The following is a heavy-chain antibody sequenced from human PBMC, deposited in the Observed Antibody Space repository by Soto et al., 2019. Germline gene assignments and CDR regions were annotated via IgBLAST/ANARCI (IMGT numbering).Heavy chain of an antibody. V-gene: IGHV1-58*01. CDR3: GARPSSGYYLELGLDV. Sequence: SVKVSCKASGFTFTSSAVQWMRQARGQRLEWIGWIVVGSGNTNYAQKFQERATITRDMSTSTAYMDLSPLTIEDPAVHSRGARPSSGYYLELGLDVWAQGTPV. D-gene: IGHD3-22*01. CDR1: GFTFTSSA. J-gene: IGHJ6*02. CDR2: IVVGSGNT.